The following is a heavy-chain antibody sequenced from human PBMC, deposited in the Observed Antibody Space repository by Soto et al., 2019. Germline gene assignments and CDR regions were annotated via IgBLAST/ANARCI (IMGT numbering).Heavy chain of an antibody. CDR3: ARDLFHRLRWSPGGY. Sequence: QVQLVESGGGVVQPGRSLRLSCAASGFTISTYAMHWVRQAPGKGPEWMAVISYDGSNQYYADSVKGRFTISRDNSKNTLYLQMNSLTTEDTAVYFCARDLFHRLRWSPGGYWGQGTLVAGSS. J-gene: IGHJ4*02. CDR1: GFTISTYA. CDR2: ISYDGSNQ. D-gene: IGHD4-17*01. V-gene: IGHV3-30-3*01.